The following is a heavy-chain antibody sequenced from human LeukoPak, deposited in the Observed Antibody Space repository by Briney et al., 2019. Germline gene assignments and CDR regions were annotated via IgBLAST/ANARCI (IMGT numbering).Heavy chain of an antibody. CDR2: INPNGGST. CDR3: ARVGPWVNPDYYYYYMDV. D-gene: IGHD1-14*01. J-gene: IGHJ6*03. V-gene: IGHV1-46*01. CDR1: GYTFTNYY. Sequence: ASVKVSCKASGYTFTNYYMHWVRQAPGQGLEWMGMINPNGGSTSYAQRFQGRVTMTRDTSTSTFYMELSTPRYEDTAVYYCARVGPWVNPDYYYYYMDVWGKGTTVTVSS.